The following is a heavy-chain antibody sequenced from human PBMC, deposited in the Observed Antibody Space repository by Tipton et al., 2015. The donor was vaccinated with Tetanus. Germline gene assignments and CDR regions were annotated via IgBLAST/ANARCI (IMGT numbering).Heavy chain of an antibody. V-gene: IGHV3-30*18. CDR2: ISYDGINK. Sequence: SLRLSCAASGFSFSTYGIHWVRQAPGKGLEWVALISYDGINKYYADSVKGRITVSRDNSKNTLYLQMNSLRVEDTAVYYCAKDIYCSACNCYNNYYGMDVWGQGTTVTVSS. CDR1: GFSFSTYG. CDR3: AKDIYCSACNCYNNYYGMDV. D-gene: IGHD2-15*01. J-gene: IGHJ6*02.